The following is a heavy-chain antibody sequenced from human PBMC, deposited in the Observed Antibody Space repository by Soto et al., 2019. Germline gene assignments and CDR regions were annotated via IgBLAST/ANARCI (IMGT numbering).Heavy chain of an antibody. D-gene: IGHD4-4*01. J-gene: IGHJ6*02. CDR1: GFTFSSYS. Sequence: GESLRLSCAASGFTFSSYSMNWVRQAPGKGLEWVSYISSSSSTIYYADSVKGRFTISRDNAKNSLYLQMNSLRDEDTAVYYCARSPYSNTGDYYYYGMDVWGQGTTVTVSS. CDR3: ARSPYSNTGDYYYYGMDV. V-gene: IGHV3-48*02. CDR2: ISSSSSTI.